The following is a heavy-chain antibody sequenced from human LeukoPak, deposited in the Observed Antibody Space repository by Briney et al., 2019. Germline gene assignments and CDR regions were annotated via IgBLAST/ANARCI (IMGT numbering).Heavy chain of an antibody. CDR1: GFTFSDYN. CDR2: VTSSGTTI. V-gene: IGHV3-48*01. D-gene: IGHD6-19*01. Sequence: GGSLRLSCAASGFTFSDYNMNWVRQAPGKGLEWVSYVTSSGTTIYFADSVKGRFTISRDNAKNSLYLQMNSLRAEDTAVYYCAKTLSYSSGWVYWGQGALVTVSS. CDR3: AKTLSYSSGWVY. J-gene: IGHJ4*02.